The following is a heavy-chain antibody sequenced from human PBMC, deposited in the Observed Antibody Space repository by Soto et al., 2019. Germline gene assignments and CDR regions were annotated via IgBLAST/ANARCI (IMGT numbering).Heavy chain of an antibody. D-gene: IGHD6-13*01. CDR2: IIPIFGTA. CDR3: ARRAAADHYYYYGMDV. J-gene: IGHJ6*02. CDR1: GGTFSSYA. V-gene: IGHV1-69*01. Sequence: QVQLVQSGAEVKKPGSSVKVSCKASGGTFSSYAISWVRQAPGQGLEWMGGIIPIFGTANYAQKFQGRATITADESTSTAYMELSRLRSEDTAVYYCARRAAADHYYYYGMDVWGQGTTVTVSS.